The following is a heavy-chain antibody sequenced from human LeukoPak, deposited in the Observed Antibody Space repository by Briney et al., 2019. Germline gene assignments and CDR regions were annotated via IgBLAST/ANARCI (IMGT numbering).Heavy chain of an antibody. D-gene: IGHD5/OR15-5a*01. CDR3: AKVTVSTGVGYYYYYGMDV. CDR2: ISYDGSNK. J-gene: IGHJ6*02. Sequence: GGSLRLSCAASGFTFSSYAMHWVRQAPGKGLGWVAVISYDGSNKYYADSVKGRFAISRDNSKNTLYLQMNSLRAEDTAVYYCAKVTVSTGVGYYYYYGMDVWGQGTTVTVSS. CDR1: GFTFSSYA. V-gene: IGHV3-30*09.